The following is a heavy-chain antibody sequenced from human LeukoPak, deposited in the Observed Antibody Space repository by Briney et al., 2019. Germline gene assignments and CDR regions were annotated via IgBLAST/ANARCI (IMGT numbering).Heavy chain of an antibody. CDR1: GGSINSYY. V-gene: IGHV4-59*01. CDR2: IYYSGST. CDR3: ARGITIFGTMDV. Sequence: SETLSLTCTVSGGSINSYYWSWIRQPPGKGLEWIGYIYYSGSTYYNPSLKSRVTISVDTSKNQFSLKLSSVTAADTAVYYCARGITIFGTMDVWGKGTTVTVSS. J-gene: IGHJ6*03. D-gene: IGHD3-3*01.